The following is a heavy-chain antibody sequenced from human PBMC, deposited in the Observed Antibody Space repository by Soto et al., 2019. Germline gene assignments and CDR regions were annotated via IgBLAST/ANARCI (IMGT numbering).Heavy chain of an antibody. CDR3: ARGEQYSGRIFDY. D-gene: IGHD1-26*01. J-gene: IGHJ4*02. CDR2: TYYRSKWYN. Sequence: SQTLSLTCGISGDSVSSNSAAWNWLRQSPSRGLEWLGRTYYRSKWYNDYAVSVESRIAINPDTSKNHFSLQLNFVTPEDTAVYFCARGEQYSGRIFDYWGQGTLVTVSS. V-gene: IGHV6-1*01. CDR1: GDSVSSNSAA.